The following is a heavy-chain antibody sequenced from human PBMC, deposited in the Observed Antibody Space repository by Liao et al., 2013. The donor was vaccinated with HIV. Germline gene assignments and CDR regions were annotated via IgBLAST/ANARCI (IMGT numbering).Heavy chain of an antibody. CDR1: GGSISGKTYY. D-gene: IGHD5-24*01. V-gene: IGHV4-39*02. Sequence: QLQLQESGPGLVKPSETLSLACTVTGGSISGKTYYWGWIRQPPGKGLEWIGSVYYSGSTYYNVSLRSRVTISVDTSKNHFSLRLNSVTAADTAVYYCARVGMTTITGYYYYIDVWGKGTTVTVSS. CDR2: VYYSGST. CDR3: ARVGMTTITGYYYYIDV. J-gene: IGHJ6*03.